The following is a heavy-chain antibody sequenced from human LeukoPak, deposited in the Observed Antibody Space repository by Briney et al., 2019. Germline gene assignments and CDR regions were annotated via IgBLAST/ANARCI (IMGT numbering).Heavy chain of an antibody. CDR3: ARDRYYFDY. CDR2: ISSSSSYI. J-gene: IGHJ4*02. Sequence: GGSLRLSCAASGFSFRISGMAWVRQAPGKGLEWVSSISSSSSYIYYADSVKGRFTISRDNAKNSLYLQMNSLRAEDTAVYYCARDRYYFDYWGQGTLVTVSS. V-gene: IGHV3-21*01. CDR1: GFSFRISG.